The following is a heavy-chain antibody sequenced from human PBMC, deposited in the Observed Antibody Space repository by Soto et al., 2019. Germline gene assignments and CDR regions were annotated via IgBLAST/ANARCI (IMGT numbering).Heavy chain of an antibody. J-gene: IGHJ5*02. V-gene: IGHV1-3*01. CDR2: INAGNGNT. Sequence: QVQLVQSGAEVKKPGASVKFFCKASGITFSTYAIHWVRQAPGQRLEWMGWINAGNGNTRYSQKFQGRVTLTRDTSASTAYMDLSSLRSEDTAIYYCARAISGYVTWGQGTLVTVSS. CDR1: GITFSTYA. D-gene: IGHD5-12*01. CDR3: ARAISGYVT.